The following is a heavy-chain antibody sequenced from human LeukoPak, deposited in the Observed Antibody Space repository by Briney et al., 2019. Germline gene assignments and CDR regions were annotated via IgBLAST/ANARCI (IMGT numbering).Heavy chain of an antibody. Sequence: PPETLSLTCSVSGASISSYYWSWIRQPPGKGLEWIGYIYYSGSTNCNPSLNSRVTISADTSKNQFSLKLSSVTAADTAVYFCARSSYCSSNGCYPYHYYGMDAWGQGTTVTVSS. CDR1: GASISSYY. V-gene: IGHV4-59*08. CDR2: IYYSGST. CDR3: ARSSYCSSNGCYPYHYYGMDA. D-gene: IGHD2-2*01. J-gene: IGHJ6*02.